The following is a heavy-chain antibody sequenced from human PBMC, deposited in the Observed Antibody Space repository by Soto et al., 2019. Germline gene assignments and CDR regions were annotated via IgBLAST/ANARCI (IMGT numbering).Heavy chain of an antibody. D-gene: IGHD6-13*01. J-gene: IGHJ6*02. CDR1: GGTFSGYA. CDR2: IIPIFGTA. V-gene: IGHV1-69*13. Sequence: GASVKVSCKASGGTFSGYAISWVRQAPGQGLEWMGGIIPIFGTANYAQKFQGRVTITADESTSTAYMELSSLRSEDTGVYYCAQGYSSSWYHYYYYYGMDVWGQGTTVTVSS. CDR3: AQGYSSSWYHYYYYYGMDV.